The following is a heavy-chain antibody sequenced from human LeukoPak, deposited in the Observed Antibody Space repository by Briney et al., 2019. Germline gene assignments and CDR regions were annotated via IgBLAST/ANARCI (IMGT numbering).Heavy chain of an antibody. D-gene: IGHD3-3*01. CDR2: ISGSGGST. V-gene: IGHV3-23*01. CDR3: AKGLSYSKYYDFWSGSGTFDY. CDR1: GFTFSSYA. Sequence: GGSLRLSCSASGFTFSSYAMSWVRQAPGKGLEWVSAISGSGGSTYYADSVKGRFTISRDNSKNTLYLQMNSLRAEDTAVYYCAKGLSYSKYYDFWSGSGTFDYWGQGTLVTVPS. J-gene: IGHJ4*02.